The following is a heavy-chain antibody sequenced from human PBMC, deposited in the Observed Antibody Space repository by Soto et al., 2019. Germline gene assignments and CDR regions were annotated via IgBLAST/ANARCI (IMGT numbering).Heavy chain of an antibody. CDR2: IYPGDSDT. Sequence: PGESLKISCKGSGYSFTSYWIGWVRQMPGKGLEWMGIIYPGDSDTRYSPSFQGQVTISADKSISTAYLQWSSLKASDTAMYYCARLVTIFGVVIPPDGMDVWGQGTTVTVSS. CDR3: ARLVTIFGVVIPPDGMDV. V-gene: IGHV5-51*01. D-gene: IGHD3-3*01. CDR1: GYSFTSYW. J-gene: IGHJ6*02.